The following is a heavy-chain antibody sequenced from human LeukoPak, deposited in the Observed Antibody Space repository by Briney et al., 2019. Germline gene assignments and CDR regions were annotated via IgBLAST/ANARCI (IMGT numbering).Heavy chain of an antibody. CDR2: ISPYTGNR. Sequence: ASVKVSCKASGYTFTIYGISWVRQAPGQGLEWVGWISPYTGNRNYAQKLQGRVTMTTDTSTSTAYMELRSLRSDDTAVYYCARTTDSSSLDYWGQGTLVTASS. D-gene: IGHD6-6*01. V-gene: IGHV1-18*01. J-gene: IGHJ4*02. CDR3: ARTTDSSSLDY. CDR1: GYTFTIYG.